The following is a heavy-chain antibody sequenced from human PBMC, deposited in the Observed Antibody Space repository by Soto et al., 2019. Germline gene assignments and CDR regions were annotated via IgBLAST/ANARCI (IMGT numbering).Heavy chain of an antibody. V-gene: IGHV4-31*03. D-gene: IGHD5-12*01. Sequence: TSETLSLTCTVSGGSISSGGYYWSWIRQHPGKGLEWIGYIYYSGSTYYNPSLKSRVTISVDTSKNQFSLKLSSVTAADTAVYYCARGFRATIGWFDPWGQGTLVTVSS. CDR2: IYYSGST. CDR1: GGSISSGGYY. J-gene: IGHJ5*02. CDR3: ARGFRATIGWFDP.